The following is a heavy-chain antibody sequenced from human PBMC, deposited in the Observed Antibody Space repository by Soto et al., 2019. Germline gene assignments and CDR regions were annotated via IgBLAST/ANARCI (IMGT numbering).Heavy chain of an antibody. CDR2: INHSGST. V-gene: IGHV4-34*01. Sequence: SETLSLTCAVYGGSFSGYYWSWLRQPPGKGLEWIGEINHSGSTNYNPSLKSRVTISVDTSKNQFSLKLSSVTAADPAVYYCGGYCSSTSSHTPNYSYNMDVGGKGPTVT. J-gene: IGHJ6*03. D-gene: IGHD2-2*02. CDR1: GGSFSGYY. CDR3: GGYCSSTSSHTPNYSYNMDV.